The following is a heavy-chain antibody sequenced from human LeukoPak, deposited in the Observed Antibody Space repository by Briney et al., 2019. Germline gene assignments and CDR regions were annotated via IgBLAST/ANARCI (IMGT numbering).Heavy chain of an antibody. CDR1: GGSISSYY. Sequence: SSETLSLTCTVSGGSISSYYWSWIRQPPGKGLEWIGYIYYSGSTKYKPSLKSRVTISVDTSKNQSSLKLSSVTAADTAVYYCARGRFLDAFDIWGQGTMVTVSS. J-gene: IGHJ3*02. CDR3: ARGRFLDAFDI. CDR2: IYYSGST. V-gene: IGHV4-59*01. D-gene: IGHD3-3*01.